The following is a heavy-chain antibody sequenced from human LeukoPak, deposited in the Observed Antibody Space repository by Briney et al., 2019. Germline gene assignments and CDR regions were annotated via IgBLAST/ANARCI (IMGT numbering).Heavy chain of an antibody. CDR1: GGSISSGGYS. D-gene: IGHD6-19*01. V-gene: IGHV4-30-4*07. CDR3: ARRRAGKRAYYYYYMDV. CDR2: IYYSGST. Sequence: PAETLSLTCAVSGGSISSGGYSWSWIRQPPGKGVERIGYIYYSGSTYYNPSLKSRVTTSVDTSKNQFSLKLSSVTAADTAVYYCARRRAGKRAYYYYYMDVWGKGTTVTVSS. J-gene: IGHJ6*03.